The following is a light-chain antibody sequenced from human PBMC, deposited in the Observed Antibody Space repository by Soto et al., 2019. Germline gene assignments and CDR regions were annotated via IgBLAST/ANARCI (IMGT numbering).Light chain of an antibody. V-gene: IGLV2-14*03. CDR1: SSDIGRYDY. Sequence: QSALTQPASVSGSPGQSITISCTGTSSDIGRYDYVSWYQQFPGKAPKLMIYRVINRPSGVSDRFSGSKSGNSASLSFSGLQPEDEASYFCGSYTSATTWVFGGGTKLTVL. CDR2: RVI. J-gene: IGLJ3*02. CDR3: GSYTSATTWV.